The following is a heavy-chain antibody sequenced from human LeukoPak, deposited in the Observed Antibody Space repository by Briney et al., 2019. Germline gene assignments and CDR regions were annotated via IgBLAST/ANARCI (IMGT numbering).Heavy chain of an antibody. CDR3: ARGPISYCGGDCYFSYYFDY. J-gene: IGHJ4*02. V-gene: IGHV4-34*01. Sequence: SETPSLTCAVYGGSFSGYYWSWIRQPPGKGLEWIEEINHSGSTNYNPSLTSRVTISVGTSKNQFSLKLSSVTAADTAVYYCARGPISYCGGDCYFSYYFDYWGQGTLVTVSS. CDR2: INHSGST. D-gene: IGHD2-21*01. CDR1: GGSFSGYY.